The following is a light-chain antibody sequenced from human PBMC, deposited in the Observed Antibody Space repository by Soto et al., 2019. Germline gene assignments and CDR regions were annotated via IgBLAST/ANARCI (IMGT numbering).Light chain of an antibody. J-gene: IGLJ3*02. CDR2: EVT. Sequence: QSALTQPPSASGSPGQSVTISCTGTSSDVGAYKYVSWYQQYPGKAPKLMIYEVTKRPSGVPDRFSGSKSGNTASLTVFGLQAEDEADYYCTSYVGNDIWVFGGGTKPTVL. V-gene: IGLV2-8*01. CDR1: SSDVGAYKY. CDR3: TSYVGNDIWV.